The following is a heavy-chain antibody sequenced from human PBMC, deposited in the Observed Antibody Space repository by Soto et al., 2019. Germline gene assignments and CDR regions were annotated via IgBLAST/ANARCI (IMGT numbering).Heavy chain of an antibody. D-gene: IGHD1-26*01. CDR2: ISSNGGNT. V-gene: IGHV3-23*01. Sequence: EVQLLESGGGLVQPGGSLRLSCAASGFTFDSYAMSWVRQAPGKGLEWVSAISSNGGNTYYADSVKGRFTISRDNSKNTLYLQMNSMRADDTAVYYCAKYSGSYYSFEYWGQGTLVSVSS. J-gene: IGHJ4*02. CDR3: AKYSGSYYSFEY. CDR1: GFTFDSYA.